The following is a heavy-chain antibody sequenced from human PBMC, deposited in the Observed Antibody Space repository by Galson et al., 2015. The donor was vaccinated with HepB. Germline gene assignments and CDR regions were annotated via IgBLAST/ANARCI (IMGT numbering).Heavy chain of an antibody. CDR1: GYTFTSYG. CDR3: AREDCSGGSCYLGTPYNWFDP. CDR2: ISAYNGNT. D-gene: IGHD2-15*01. V-gene: IGHV1-18*01. J-gene: IGHJ5*02. Sequence: SVKVSCKASGYTFTSYGISWVRQAPGQGLEWMGWISAYNGNTNYAQKLQGRVTMTTDTSTSTAYMELRSLRSDDTAVYYCAREDCSGGSCYLGTPYNWFDPWGQGTLVTVSS.